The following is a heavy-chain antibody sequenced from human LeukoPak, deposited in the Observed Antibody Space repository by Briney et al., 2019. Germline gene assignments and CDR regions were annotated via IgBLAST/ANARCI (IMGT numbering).Heavy chain of an antibody. D-gene: IGHD3-10*01. CDR2: ISSSGSTI. CDR1: GFTFSDYY. V-gene: IGHV3-11*01. J-gene: IGHJ3*02. Sequence: GGSLRLSCAASGFTFSDYYMSCIRQAPGKGLEWVSYISSSGSTIYYADSVKGRFTISRDNAKNSLYLQMNSLRAEDTAVYYCARDRDYYGSGSYAFDIWGQGTMVTVSS. CDR3: ARDRDYYGSGSYAFDI.